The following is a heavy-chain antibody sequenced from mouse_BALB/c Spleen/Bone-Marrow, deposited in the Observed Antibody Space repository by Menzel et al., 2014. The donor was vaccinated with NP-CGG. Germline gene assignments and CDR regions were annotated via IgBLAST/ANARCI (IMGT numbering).Heavy chain of an antibody. CDR2: IRNKAYGYTT. J-gene: IGHJ2*01. CDR3: ARDMGGLLFDS. CDR1: GFTFXDYY. V-gene: IGHV7-3*02. D-gene: IGHD1-1*01. Sequence: EVKVEESGGGLVQPGGSLRLSCATSGFTFXDYYMNWVRKPPGKALEWLAFIRNKAYGYTTEYSASVEGRFTISRDNSQNILYLQMNALRAEDSATYYCARDMGGLLFDSWGQGTTLSVSS.